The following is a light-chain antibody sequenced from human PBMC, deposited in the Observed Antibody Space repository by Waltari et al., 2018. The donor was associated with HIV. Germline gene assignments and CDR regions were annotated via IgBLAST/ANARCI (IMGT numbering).Light chain of an antibody. V-gene: IGKV1-5*03. Sequence: QMTQSPSNLSVSVGEPVVIPCRASQNIDNWLAWYQQKPGRAPKLLMSRTSILESGVSSRFIGSGSGTQFTLTITSLQSDDVGTYFCQQYSTHYAFGQGTRVE. J-gene: IGKJ2*01. CDR3: QQYSTHYA. CDR1: QNIDNW. CDR2: RTS.